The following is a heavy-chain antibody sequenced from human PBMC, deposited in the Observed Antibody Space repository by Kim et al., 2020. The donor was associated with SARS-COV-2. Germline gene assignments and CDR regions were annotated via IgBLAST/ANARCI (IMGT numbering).Heavy chain of an antibody. Sequence: GRSLRLSCAASGFTFSSYGMHWVRQAPGKGLEWVAVIWYDGSNKYYADSVKGRFTISRDNSKNTLYLQMNSLRAEDTAVYYCARDGQVGFGEFALYSYGMDVWGQGTTVTVSS. CDR1: GFTFSSYG. V-gene: IGHV3-33*01. CDR2: IWYDGSNK. J-gene: IGHJ6*02. D-gene: IGHD3-10*01. CDR3: ARDGQVGFGEFALYSYGMDV.